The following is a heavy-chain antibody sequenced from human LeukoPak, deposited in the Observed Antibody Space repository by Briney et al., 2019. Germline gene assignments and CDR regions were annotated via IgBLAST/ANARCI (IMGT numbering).Heavy chain of an antibody. CDR2: INWNGGST. CDR3: ARATDYDILTGYYSSGYYFDY. J-gene: IGHJ4*02. Sequence: GGSLRLSCAASGFTFDDYGMSWVRQAPGKGLEWVSGINWNGGSTGYADSVKGRFTISRDNAKNSLYLQMNSLRAEDTALYYSARATDYDILTGYYSSGYYFDYWGQGTLVTVSS. CDR1: GFTFDDYG. V-gene: IGHV3-20*04. D-gene: IGHD3-9*01.